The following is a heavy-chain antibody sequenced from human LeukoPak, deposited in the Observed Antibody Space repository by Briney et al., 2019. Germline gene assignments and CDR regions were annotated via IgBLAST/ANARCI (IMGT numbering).Heavy chain of an antibody. D-gene: IGHD3-16*01. Sequence: SETLSLTCAVYGGSFSNYYWSWIRQSPGKGLEWIGEITHSGSTNYNPSLKSRVTISVDTSKNQFSLKLTSVTAADTAVYFCARAPGGRRAYYMDVWGKGTTVTISS. V-gene: IGHV4-34*01. CDR3: ARAPGGRRAYYMDV. CDR1: GGSFSNYY. J-gene: IGHJ6*03. CDR2: ITHSGST.